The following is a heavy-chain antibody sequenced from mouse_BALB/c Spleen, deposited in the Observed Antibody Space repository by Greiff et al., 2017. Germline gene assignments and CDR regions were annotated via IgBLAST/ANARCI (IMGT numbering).Heavy chain of an antibody. CDR3: TRSSIPAWFAY. J-gene: IGHJ3*01. CDR1: GYSFTSYW. Sequence: VHVKQSGTVLARPGASVKMSCKASGYSFTSYWMHWVKQRPGQGLEWIGAIYPGNSDTSYNQKFKGKAKLTAVTSASTAYMELSSLTNEDSAVYYCTRSSIPAWFAYWGQGTLVTVSA. V-gene: IGHV1-5*01. CDR2: IYPGNSDT.